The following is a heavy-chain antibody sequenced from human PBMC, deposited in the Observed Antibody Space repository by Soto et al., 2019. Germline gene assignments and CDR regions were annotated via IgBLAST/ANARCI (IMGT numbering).Heavy chain of an antibody. D-gene: IGHD1-26*01. V-gene: IGHV4-34*01. CDR3: ASFGGSIRYFDY. CDR2: INHSGST. CDR1: GGSFSGYY. J-gene: IGHJ4*02. Sequence: QVQLQQWGAGLLKPSETLSLTCAVYGGSFSGYYWSWIRQPPGKGLEWIGEINHSGSTNYNPSLKSRVTISVDTSKNQFCLKLSSVTAADTAVYYCASFGGSIRYFDYWGQGTLVTVSS.